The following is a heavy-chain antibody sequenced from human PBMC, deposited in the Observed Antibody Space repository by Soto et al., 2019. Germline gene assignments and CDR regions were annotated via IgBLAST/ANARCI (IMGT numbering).Heavy chain of an antibody. CDR1: GFTFSSYW. D-gene: IGHD3-10*01. CDR3: ARDSTSAGLAWDYYYGMDV. CDR2: INSDGSST. V-gene: IGHV3-74*01. J-gene: IGHJ6*02. Sequence: QPGGSLRLSCAASGFTFSSYWMHWVRQAPGKGLVWVSRINSDGSSTSYADSVKGRFTISRDNAKNTLYLQMNSLRAEDTAVYYCARDSTSAGLAWDYYYGMDVWGQGTTVTVSS.